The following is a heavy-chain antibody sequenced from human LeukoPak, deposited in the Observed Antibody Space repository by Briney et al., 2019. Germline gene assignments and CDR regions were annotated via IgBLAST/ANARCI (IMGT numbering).Heavy chain of an antibody. D-gene: IGHD6-13*01. J-gene: IGHJ4*02. Sequence: SETLSLTCAVYGGSSSGYYWSWIRQPPGKGLEWIGEINHSGSTNYNPSLKSRVTISVDTSKNQFSLKLSSVTAADTAVYYCARVAGYSSSSWGQGTLVTVSS. CDR1: GGSSSGYY. CDR3: ARVAGYSSSS. V-gene: IGHV4-34*01. CDR2: INHSGST.